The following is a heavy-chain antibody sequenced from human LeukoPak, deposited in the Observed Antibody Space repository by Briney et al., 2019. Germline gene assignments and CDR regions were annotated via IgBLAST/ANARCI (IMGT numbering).Heavy chain of an antibody. Sequence: GASVKVSCKASGYTFTSYGISWVRQAPGQGLEWMGWISAYNGNTNYAQKLQGRVTMTTDTSTSTAYMELRSLRSDDTAVYYCARGEGYDLISALYYGMDVWGQGTTVTVSS. D-gene: IGHD5-12*01. J-gene: IGHJ6*02. CDR2: ISAYNGNT. CDR3: ARGEGYDLISALYYGMDV. V-gene: IGHV1-18*01. CDR1: GYTFTSYG.